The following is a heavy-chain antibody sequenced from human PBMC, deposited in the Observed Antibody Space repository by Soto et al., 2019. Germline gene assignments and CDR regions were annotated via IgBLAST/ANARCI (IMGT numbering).Heavy chain of an antibody. CDR3: ARGMSTPGIDW. CDR2: INQDGSQK. CDR1: GFSFSSYW. V-gene: IGHV3-7*03. D-gene: IGHD2-15*01. Sequence: EVQLVESGGGLVQSGGSLRLSCEASGFSFSSYWMNWDRQAPGKGLEWVANINQDGSQKSFVDSVKGRFTISRDNAKNSLYLQMNSLGAEDTAVFFCARGMSTPGIDWWGQGTLVTVSS. J-gene: IGHJ4*02.